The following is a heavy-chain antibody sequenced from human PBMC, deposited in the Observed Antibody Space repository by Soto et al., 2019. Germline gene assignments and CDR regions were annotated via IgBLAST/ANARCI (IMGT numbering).Heavy chain of an antibody. CDR3: ASPLGIVGATIYRFDY. D-gene: IGHD1-26*01. J-gene: IGHJ4*02. V-gene: IGHV1-2*02. CDR2: INPNSGGT. Sequence: ASVKVSCKASGYTFTGYYMHWVRQAPGQGLEWMGWINPNSGGTNYAQKFQGGVTMTRDTSISTAYMELSRLRSDDTAVYYCASPLGIVGATIYRFDYWGQGTLVTVSS. CDR1: GYTFTGYY.